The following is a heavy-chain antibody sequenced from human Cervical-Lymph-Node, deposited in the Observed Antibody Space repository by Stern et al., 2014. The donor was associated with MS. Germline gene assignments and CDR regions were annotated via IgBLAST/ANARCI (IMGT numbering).Heavy chain of an antibody. Sequence: QVQLVESGGGVVQPGRSLRLSCAASGFTFSSSAMHWVRQAPGKGLEWVALISYDGSKKYYADSVKGRFTISRDNSENTVYLQMNSLRAEDTAVYYCARVVAVAGTSFDYWGQGTAVTVSS. CDR2: ISYDGSKK. CDR1: GFTFSSSA. J-gene: IGHJ4*02. CDR3: ARVVAVAGTSFDY. D-gene: IGHD6-19*01. V-gene: IGHV3-30-3*01.